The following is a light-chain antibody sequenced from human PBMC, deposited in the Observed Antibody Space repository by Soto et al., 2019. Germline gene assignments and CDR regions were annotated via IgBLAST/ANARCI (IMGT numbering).Light chain of an antibody. CDR2: GAS. Sequence: EIVLMQSPGTLSLSPGERATLSCRASQSVSSSYLAWYQQKPGQAPRLLIYGASSRATGIPDRFSGSGSGTDFTLIISRLEPEDFAVYYCQQYGSSPTWTFGQGTK. CDR1: QSVSSSY. J-gene: IGKJ1*01. CDR3: QQYGSSPTWT. V-gene: IGKV3-20*01.